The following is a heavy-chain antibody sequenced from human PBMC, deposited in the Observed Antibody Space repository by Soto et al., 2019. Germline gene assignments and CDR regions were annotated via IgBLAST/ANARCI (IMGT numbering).Heavy chain of an antibody. V-gene: IGHV3-21*06. CDR2: ISSGSDYK. CDR3: ARDLGDALPGNYYFAMDV. D-gene: IGHD2-21*01. Sequence: EVQLVESGGGLVKPGGSLRLSCAASGFIFSRHSMNWVRQAPGKGLEWVSSISSGSDYKYYADSLKGRFTISRDNAKNSLYLQMNSLRVEDTAVYYCARDLGDALPGNYYFAMDVWGQGTTVNV. CDR1: GFIFSRHS. J-gene: IGHJ6*02.